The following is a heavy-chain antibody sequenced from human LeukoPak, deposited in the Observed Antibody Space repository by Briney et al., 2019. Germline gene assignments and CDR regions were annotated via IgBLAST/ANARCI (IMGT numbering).Heavy chain of an antibody. Sequence: PGGSLRLSCVASGFTFTSYFMSWVRQAPGKGLEWVANIKQDGSEKYYVDSVKGRFTISRDNAKNSLYLQMNSLKIEDTALYYCITMNLEEERWDDAFNIWGHGTMVTVSS. D-gene: IGHD3-22*01. V-gene: IGHV3-7*03. CDR1: GFTFTSYF. CDR3: ITMNLEEERWDDAFNI. CDR2: IKQDGSEK. J-gene: IGHJ3*02.